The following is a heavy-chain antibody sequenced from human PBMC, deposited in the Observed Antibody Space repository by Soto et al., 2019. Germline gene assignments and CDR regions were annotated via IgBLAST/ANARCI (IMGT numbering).Heavy chain of an antibody. Sequence: GGSLRFSCAASGFTFSNAWMSWVRQAPGKGLEWVGRIKSKTDGGTTDYAAPVKGRFTISRDDSKNTLYLQMNSLKTEDTAVYYCTTGGRDGYNFASDYWGQGTLVTVSS. CDR1: GFTFSNAW. D-gene: IGHD5-12*01. V-gene: IGHV3-15*01. J-gene: IGHJ4*02. CDR2: IKSKTDGGTT. CDR3: TTGGRDGYNFASDY.